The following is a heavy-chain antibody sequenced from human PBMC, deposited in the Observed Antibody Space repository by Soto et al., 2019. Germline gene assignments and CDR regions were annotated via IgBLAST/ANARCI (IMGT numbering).Heavy chain of an antibody. CDR1: GFSLSTSGMC. J-gene: IGHJ6*02. D-gene: IGHD6-13*01. Sequence: GPTLVNPTQTLTLTCTFSGFSLSTSGMCVSWIRQPPGKALEWLALIDWDDDKYYSTSLKTRLTISKDTSKNQVVLTMTNMDPVDTATYYCARISRYSSSWYGSYYYYYGMDVWGQGTTVTVSS. CDR2: IDWDDDK. V-gene: IGHV2-70*01. CDR3: ARISRYSSSWYGSYYYYYGMDV.